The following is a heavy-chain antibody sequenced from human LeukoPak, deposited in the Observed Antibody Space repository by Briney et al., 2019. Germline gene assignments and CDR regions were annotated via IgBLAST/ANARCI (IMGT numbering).Heavy chain of an antibody. CDR3: ARVPYSSGWYDRHNWFDP. Sequence: PGGSLRLSCAASGFTFSSYWMHWVRQAPGKGLVWVSRINSDGSSTSYADSVKGRFTISRDNAKNTLYLQMNSLRAEDTAVYYCARVPYSSGWYDRHNWFDPWGQGTLVTVSS. J-gene: IGHJ5*02. D-gene: IGHD6-19*01. CDR1: GFTFSSYW. V-gene: IGHV3-74*01. CDR2: INSDGSST.